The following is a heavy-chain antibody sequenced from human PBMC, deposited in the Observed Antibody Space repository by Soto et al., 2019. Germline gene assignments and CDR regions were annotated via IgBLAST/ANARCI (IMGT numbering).Heavy chain of an antibody. CDR2: INSDGSST. V-gene: IGHV3-74*01. CDR3: ARGRIVVETAIRFDV. D-gene: IGHD2-21*02. J-gene: IGHJ6*02. CDR1: SYW. Sequence: SYWMHWVRQAPGKGLVWVARINSDGSSTSYADSVKGRFTISRDNAKNTLSLQMNSLRAEDTAVYYCARGRIVVETAIRFDVWGQGTTVTVSS.